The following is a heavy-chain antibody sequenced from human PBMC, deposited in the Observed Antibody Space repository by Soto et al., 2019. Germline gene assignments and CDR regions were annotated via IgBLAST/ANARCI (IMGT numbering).Heavy chain of an antibody. V-gene: IGHV3-43*01. Sequence: EVQLVESGGVVVQPGGSLRLSCAASGFTFDDYSMHWVRQTPGKGLEWISLIFWDGGTAYYADSVKGRFTTSRDNSKNTLYLQMNSMRSYDPALYYCAKSGGEYYFDYWGQGTLVTVSS. CDR1: GFTFDDYS. CDR3: AKSGGEYYFDY. D-gene: IGHD2-21*01. J-gene: IGHJ4*02. CDR2: IFWDGGTA.